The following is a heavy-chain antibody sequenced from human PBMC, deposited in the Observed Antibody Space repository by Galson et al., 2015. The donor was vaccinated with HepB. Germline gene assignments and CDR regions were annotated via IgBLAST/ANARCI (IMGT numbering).Heavy chain of an antibody. D-gene: IGHD2-21*02. J-gene: IGHJ4*02. Sequence: SVKVSCKASGYTFTSYAMHWVRQAPGQRLEWMGWINAGNGNTKYSQKFQGRVTITRDTSASTAYMELSSLRSEDTAVYYCARDLAYCGGDCYFNFDYWGQGTLVTVSS. CDR3: ARDLAYCGGDCYFNFDY. V-gene: IGHV1-3*01. CDR2: INAGNGNT. CDR1: GYTFTSYA.